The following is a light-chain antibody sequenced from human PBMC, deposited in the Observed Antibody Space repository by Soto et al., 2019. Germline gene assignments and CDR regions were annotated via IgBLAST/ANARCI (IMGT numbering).Light chain of an antibody. J-gene: IGLJ2*01. V-gene: IGLV1-47*01. CDR2: RNN. CDR3: AAWDDSLSGVV. Sequence: QSVLTQPPSASGTPGQRVTISCSGSSSNIGSNYVYWYQQLPGTDPKLLIYRNNQRPSGVPDRFSCSKSGTSASLATSGLRSADEADYYCAAWDDSLSGVVFGGGTKLTVL. CDR1: SSNIGSNY.